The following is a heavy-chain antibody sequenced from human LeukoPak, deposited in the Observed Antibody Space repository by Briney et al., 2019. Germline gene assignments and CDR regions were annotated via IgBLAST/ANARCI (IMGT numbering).Heavy chain of an antibody. CDR3: ARGGSGWYLLRWFDP. V-gene: IGHV4-34*01. D-gene: IGHD6-19*01. J-gene: IGHJ5*02. CDR2: INHSGST. Sequence: SETLSLTCAVYGGSFSGYYWSWIRQPPGKGLEWIGEINHSGSTNYNPSLKSRVAISVDTSKNQFSLKLSSVTAADTAVYYCARGGSGWYLLRWFDPWGQGTLVTVSS. CDR1: GGSFSGYY.